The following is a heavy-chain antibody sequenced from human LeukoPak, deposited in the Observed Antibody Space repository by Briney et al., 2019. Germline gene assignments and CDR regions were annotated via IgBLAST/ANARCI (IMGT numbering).Heavy chain of an antibody. CDR2: ISGAGGGT. J-gene: IGHJ5*02. D-gene: IGHD2-8*01. CDR1: GFTFTDYA. CDR3: AREAVLMVYARKNWFDP. V-gene: IGHV3-23*01. Sequence: PGGSLRLSCAVSGFTFTDYAMTWVRQAPGKGLEWVSGISGAGGGTYYADSVKGRFTISRDNSKNTLYLQMNSLRAEDTAVYYCAREAVLMVYARKNWFDPWGQGTLVTVSS.